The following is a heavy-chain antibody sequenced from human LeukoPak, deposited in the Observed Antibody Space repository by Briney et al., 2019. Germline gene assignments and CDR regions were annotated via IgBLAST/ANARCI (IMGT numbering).Heavy chain of an antibody. Sequence: PSETLSLTCTVSGGSISSSSYYWSWIRQPPGKGLEWIGYIYYSGSTNYNPSLKSRVTISVDTSKNQFSLKLSSVTAADTAVYYCAREERYGGNSYYYYYMDVWGKGTTVTVSS. CDR2: IYYSGST. J-gene: IGHJ6*03. D-gene: IGHD4-23*01. V-gene: IGHV4-61*01. CDR3: AREERYGGNSYYYYYMDV. CDR1: GGSISSSSYY.